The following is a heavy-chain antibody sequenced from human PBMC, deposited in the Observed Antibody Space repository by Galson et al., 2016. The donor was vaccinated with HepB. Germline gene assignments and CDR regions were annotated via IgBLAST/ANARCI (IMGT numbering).Heavy chain of an antibody. CDR2: ISSSSSYI. D-gene: IGHD7-27*01. CDR3: ASDFLGIVRRYFDL. J-gene: IGHJ2*01. CDR1: GFTFSSYS. Sequence: SLRLSCAASGFTFSSYSMNWVRQAPGKGLEWVSSISSSSSYIYYADSVKGRFTISRDNAKNSLYLQMNSLRAEDTAVYYCASDFLGIVRRYFDLWGRGTLVTGSS. V-gene: IGHV3-21*01.